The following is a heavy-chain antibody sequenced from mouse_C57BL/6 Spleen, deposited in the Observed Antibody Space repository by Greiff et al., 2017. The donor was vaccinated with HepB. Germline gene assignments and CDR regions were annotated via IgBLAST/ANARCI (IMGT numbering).Heavy chain of an antibody. CDR1: GFNIKDDY. J-gene: IGHJ3*01. V-gene: IGHV14-4*01. Sequence: VQLKESGAELVRPGASVKLSCTASGFNIKDDYMHWVKQRPEQGLAWIGWIDPENGDTEYASKFQGKATITADTSSNTAYLQLSSLTSEDTAVYYCTTQGDDDGDWFAYWGQGTLVTVSA. D-gene: IGHD2-4*01. CDR3: TTQGDDDGDWFAY. CDR2: IDPENGDT.